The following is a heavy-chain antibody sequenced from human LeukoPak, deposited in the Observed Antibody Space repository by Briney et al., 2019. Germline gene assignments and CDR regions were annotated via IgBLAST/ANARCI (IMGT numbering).Heavy chain of an antibody. CDR2: IYPCDSDT. Sequence: GESLQISGQASGSPFISYYIGWVRQVPGKGLEWMGIIYPCDSDTKYVPSFQGQVTISADKSISTAYPQWSSLKASDTAMYYCARFAPPRSDKEYWGQGTLCTVSS. CDR1: GSPFISYY. J-gene: IGHJ4*02. V-gene: IGHV5-51*01. CDR3: ARFAPPRSDKEY.